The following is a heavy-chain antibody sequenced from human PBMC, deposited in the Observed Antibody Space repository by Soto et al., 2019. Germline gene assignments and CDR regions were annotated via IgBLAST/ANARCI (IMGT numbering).Heavy chain of an antibody. Sequence: EVQLVETGGGLIQPGGSLRLSCAASGFAVSSNYMSWVRQAPGKGLEWVSVIYSGGSTYYAVSVQGRITISRDNSKNTLNIQINSLRAEDTAVYYCASLSLYYYDSSGLDVWGQGTTVTLSS. D-gene: IGHD3-22*01. V-gene: IGHV3-53*02. CDR1: GFAVSSNY. CDR2: IYSGGST. CDR3: ASLSLYYYDSSGLDV. J-gene: IGHJ6*02.